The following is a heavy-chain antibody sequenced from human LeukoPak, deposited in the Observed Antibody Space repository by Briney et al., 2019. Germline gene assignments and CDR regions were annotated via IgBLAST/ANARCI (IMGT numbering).Heavy chain of an antibody. Sequence: SETLSLTCTASGASISSGSSYWSWIRQPAGEGLEWIGRIHNSGGTIYNPSLNSRVTISVDTSKNQVSLKLTSVTAADTAVYYCARNGYGSGSSWWGQGTLVTVSS. CDR2: IHNSGGT. V-gene: IGHV4-61*02. CDR1: GASISSGSSY. J-gene: IGHJ4*02. CDR3: ARNGYGSGSSW. D-gene: IGHD3-10*01.